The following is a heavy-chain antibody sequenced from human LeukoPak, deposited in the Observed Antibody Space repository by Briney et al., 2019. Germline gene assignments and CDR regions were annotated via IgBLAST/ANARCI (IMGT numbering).Heavy chain of an antibody. J-gene: IGHJ4*02. V-gene: IGHV4-59*08. CDR1: GGSIRSYY. CDR2: IYSSGST. Sequence: PSETLSLTCTVSGGSIRSYYWSWIRQPPGKGLEWIGYIYSSGSTNYNPSLKSRVTISVDTSKNQFSLKLSSVTAADTAVYYCARHQGIAAAPSYWGQGTLVTVSS. D-gene: IGHD6-13*01. CDR3: ARHQGIAAAPSY.